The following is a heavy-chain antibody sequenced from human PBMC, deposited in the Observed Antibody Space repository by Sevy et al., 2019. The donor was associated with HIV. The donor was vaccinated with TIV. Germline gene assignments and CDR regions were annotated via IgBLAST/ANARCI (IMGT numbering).Heavy chain of an antibody. Sequence: GGSLRLSCAVSGFTFSTYSMTWVRQAPGKGLEWVSAISDTGTSTYYTDSVEGRFTISRDNSKSTVYLHMNSLRAEDTALYYCAKFAGDFPHFDFWGQGTLVTVSS. J-gene: IGHJ4*02. CDR2: ISDTGTST. D-gene: IGHD7-27*01. CDR1: GFTFSTYS. CDR3: AKFAGDFPHFDF. V-gene: IGHV3-23*01.